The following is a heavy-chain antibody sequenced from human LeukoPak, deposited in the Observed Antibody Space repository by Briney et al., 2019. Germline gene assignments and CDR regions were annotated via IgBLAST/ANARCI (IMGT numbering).Heavy chain of an antibody. Sequence: KPGGSLRLSCAASGFTFSSYSMNWVRQAPGKGLEWVSSISSSSGYIYYADSVKGRFTISRDNAKNSLYLQMNSLRAEDTAVYYCARVPAIVGATTLYYFDYWGQGTLVTVSS. CDR2: ISSSSGYI. J-gene: IGHJ4*02. V-gene: IGHV3-21*01. CDR3: ARVPAIVGATTLYYFDY. D-gene: IGHD1-26*01. CDR1: GFTFSSYS.